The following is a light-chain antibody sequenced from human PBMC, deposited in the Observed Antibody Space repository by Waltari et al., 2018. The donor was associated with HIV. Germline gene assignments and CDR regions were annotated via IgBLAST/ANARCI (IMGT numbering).Light chain of an antibody. CDR3: QSFETGTQV. Sequence: KFMLTQPHSMSESPGKTVTIYCNRTSGSIASNYVQWFQQRPGSAPTTLIFDYDRRPSGVPARFSGSIDKSSNSASLTISGLRPEDEADYYCQSFETGTQVFGGGTKLTVL. CDR1: SGSIASNY. CDR2: DYD. V-gene: IGLV6-57*03. J-gene: IGLJ3*02.